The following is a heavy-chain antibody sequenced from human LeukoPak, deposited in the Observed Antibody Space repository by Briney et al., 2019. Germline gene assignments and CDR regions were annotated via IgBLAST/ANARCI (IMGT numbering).Heavy chain of an antibody. CDR3: ARGDYDSSGYLYYFDP. V-gene: IGHV4-30-2*01. CDR1: GGSISSGGYY. J-gene: IGHJ4*02. CDR2: IYHSGST. Sequence: PSQTLSLTCTVSGGSISSGGYYWSWIRQPPGKGLEWIGYIYHSGSTYYNPSLKSRVTISVDRSKNQFSLKLSSVTAADTAVYYCARGDYDSSGYLYYFDPWGQGTPVTVSS. D-gene: IGHD3-22*01.